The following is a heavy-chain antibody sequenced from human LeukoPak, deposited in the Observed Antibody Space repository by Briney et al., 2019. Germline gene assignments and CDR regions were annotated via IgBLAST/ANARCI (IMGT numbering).Heavy chain of an antibody. D-gene: IGHD2/OR15-2a*01. J-gene: IGHJ3*02. CDR1: GGSISSGDYY. CDR2: MYYSGSA. CDR3: ARSLKSNSRDAFDI. V-gene: IGHV4-61*08. Sequence: PSETLSLTCTVPGGSISSGDYYWSWIRQPSGKGLEWIGQMYYSGSAKYNPSLKSRATTSVDTSKNRFSLKLSSVTAADTAVYYCARSLKSNSRDAFDIWGQGTMVTVSS.